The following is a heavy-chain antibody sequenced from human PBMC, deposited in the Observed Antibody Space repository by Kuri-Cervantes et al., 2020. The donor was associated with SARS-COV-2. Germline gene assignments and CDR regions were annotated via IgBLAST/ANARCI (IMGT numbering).Heavy chain of an antibody. Sequence: SVKVSCKASGGTFSSYAISWVRQAPGQGLEWMGRIIPILGIANYAQKFQGRVTITADKSTSTAYMELSSLRSDDTAVYYCARDSGGYGSGDYWGQGTLVTVSS. V-gene: IGHV1-69*04. CDR1: GGTFSSYA. CDR2: IIPILGIA. J-gene: IGHJ4*02. CDR3: ARDSGGYGSGDY. D-gene: IGHD3-10*01.